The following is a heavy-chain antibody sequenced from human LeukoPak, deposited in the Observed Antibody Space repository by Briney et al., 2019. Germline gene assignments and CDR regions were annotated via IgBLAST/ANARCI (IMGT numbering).Heavy chain of an antibody. Sequence: GESLKISCKGSGYSFTSYWIGWARQMPGKGLEYMGIIYPGDSDTRYSPSFQGQVTISADRSISTAYLQWSSLKASDTAIYYCARAAADTINSFDYWGQGTLVTVSS. J-gene: IGHJ4*02. CDR2: IYPGDSDT. V-gene: IGHV5-51*01. D-gene: IGHD6-13*01. CDR1: GYSFTSYW. CDR3: ARAAADTINSFDY.